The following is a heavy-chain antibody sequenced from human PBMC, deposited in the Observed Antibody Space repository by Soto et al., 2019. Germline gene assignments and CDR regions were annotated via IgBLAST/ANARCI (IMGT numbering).Heavy chain of an antibody. CDR2: ISSGASTT. D-gene: IGHD3-10*01. V-gene: IGHV3-11*01. CDR1: GFTFSDYD. Sequence: PGGSLRLSCAASGFTFSDYDMSWIRQAPGKGLEWVSHISSGASTTYYADSAKGRFTISRDNAENSLFLQMNSLRAADTAVYYCARTYYYGSGPDYWGQGTLVTDSS. CDR3: ARTYYYGSGPDY. J-gene: IGHJ4*02.